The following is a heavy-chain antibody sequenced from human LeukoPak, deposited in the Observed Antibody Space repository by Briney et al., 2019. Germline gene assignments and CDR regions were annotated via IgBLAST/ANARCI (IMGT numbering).Heavy chain of an antibody. V-gene: IGHV1-69*08. J-gene: IGHJ4*02. D-gene: IGHD2-15*01. Sequence: ASVKVSCKVSGGTSNTYSISWVRQAPGQGLEWVGNIIPIIGTVNYAQKFQGRVTFTADKSTSTAYMELSSLTSEDSAMYYCARQYGSAGYVSDDWGQGTLVTVSS. CDR1: GGTSNTYS. CDR3: ARQYGSAGYVSDD. CDR2: IIPIIGTV.